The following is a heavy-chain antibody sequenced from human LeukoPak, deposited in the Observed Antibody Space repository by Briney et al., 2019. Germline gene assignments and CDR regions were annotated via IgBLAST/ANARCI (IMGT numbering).Heavy chain of an antibody. J-gene: IGHJ4*02. Sequence: GESLRLSCAVSGFTFNNYVISWVRQAPGKGLEWVSPIIGSGATTHYTDSVRGRVTISTDNAKNTLYLQTNSLRVEDTAVYYCAKPFTYGSGSSFQTFDSWGQGILVTVSS. CDR2: IIGSGATT. CDR3: AKPFTYGSGSSFQTFDS. D-gene: IGHD3-10*01. V-gene: IGHV3-23*01. CDR1: GFTFNNYV.